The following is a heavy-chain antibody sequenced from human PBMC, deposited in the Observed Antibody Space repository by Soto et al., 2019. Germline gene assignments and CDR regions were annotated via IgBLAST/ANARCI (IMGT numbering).Heavy chain of an antibody. CDR1: GGSISSGDYY. CDR3: AREGYCTNGVCYNPAASAGLFDP. Sequence: SETLSLTCTVSGGSISSGDYYWSWIRQPPGKGLEWIGYIYYSGSTYYNPSLKSRVTISVDTSKNQFSLKLSSVTAADTAVYYCAREGYCTNGVCYNPAASAGLFDPWGQGTLVTVSS. CDR2: IYYSGST. D-gene: IGHD2-8*01. J-gene: IGHJ5*02. V-gene: IGHV4-30-4*01.